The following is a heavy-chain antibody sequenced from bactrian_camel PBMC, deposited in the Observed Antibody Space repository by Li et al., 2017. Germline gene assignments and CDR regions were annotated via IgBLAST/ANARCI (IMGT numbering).Heavy chain of an antibody. CDR2: ITTDGDT. CDR1: GFTFSNYW. Sequence: HVQLVESGGGSVQAGGSLRLSCAASGFTFSNYWVYWVRQAPGKGLEWVSAITTDGDTYYGDSVKGRFTISRDNAKNTLYLQMNTLKTEDTAVYYCAKAYYDAMDYLGKGTQVTVS. J-gene: IGHJ7*01. V-gene: IGHV3S1*01.